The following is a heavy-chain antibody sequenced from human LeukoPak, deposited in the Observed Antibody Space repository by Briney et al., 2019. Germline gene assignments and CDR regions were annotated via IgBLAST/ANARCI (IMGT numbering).Heavy chain of an antibody. J-gene: IGHJ4*02. CDR3: AKVNQGSYPGYFDY. CDR2: IRYDGSNK. V-gene: IGHV3-30*02. CDR1: GFTFSSYG. D-gene: IGHD2-15*01. Sequence: PGGSLRLSCAASGFTFSSYGMHWVRQAPGKGLEWVAFIRYDGSNKYYADSVKGRFTISRDNSKNTLYLQMNSLRAEDTAVYYCAKVNQGSYPGYFDYWGQGTLVTVSS.